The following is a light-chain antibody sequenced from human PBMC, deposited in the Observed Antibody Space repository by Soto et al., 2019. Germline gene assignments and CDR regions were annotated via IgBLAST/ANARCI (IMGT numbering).Light chain of an antibody. J-gene: IGKJ5*01. V-gene: IGKV3-11*01. CDR1: QSVSSY. Sequence: IVLTQSPATLSWSPGEIATLSFRASQSVSSYLAWYQQKPVPAPRLLIYDASNRATGIPDRFSGSGSGTDFPLTISSLAPDDFAVYYCQQRRNCPAITSGQGTRPEIK. CDR3: QQRRNCPAIT. CDR2: DAS.